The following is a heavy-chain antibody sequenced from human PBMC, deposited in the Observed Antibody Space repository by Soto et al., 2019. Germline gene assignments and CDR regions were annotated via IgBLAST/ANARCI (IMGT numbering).Heavy chain of an antibody. CDR3: ARVFRGGFGELLSATGVEY. CDR1: GYTFTSYG. Sequence: ASVKVSCKASGYTFTSYGISWVRQAPGQGLEWMGWISAYNGNTNYAQKFQGRVTMTTDTSTSTAYMELRSLRSDDTAVYYCARVFRGGFGELLSATGVEYWGQGTLVTVSS. J-gene: IGHJ4*02. CDR2: ISAYNGNT. D-gene: IGHD3-10*01. V-gene: IGHV1-18*01.